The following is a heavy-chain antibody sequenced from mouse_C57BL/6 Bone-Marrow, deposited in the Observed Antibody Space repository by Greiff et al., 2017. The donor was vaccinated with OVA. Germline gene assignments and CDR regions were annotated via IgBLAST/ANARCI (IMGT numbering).Heavy chain of an antibody. J-gene: IGHJ1*03. CDR3: AREAITTVAHWYVDV. CDR2: INPGSGGT. V-gene: IGHV1-54*01. D-gene: IGHD1-1*01. Sequence: QVQLQQSGAELVRPGTSVKVSCKASGYAFTNYLIEWVKQRPGQGLEWIGVINPGSGGTNYNEKFKGKATLTADKSSSTAYMQLSSLSSEDSAVYFCAREAITTVAHWYVDVWGTGTTVTVSS. CDR1: GYAFTNYL.